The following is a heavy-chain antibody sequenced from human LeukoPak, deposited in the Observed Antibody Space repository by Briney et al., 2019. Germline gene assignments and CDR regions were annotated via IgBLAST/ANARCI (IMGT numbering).Heavy chain of an antibody. CDR2: IYSGGST. CDR1: GFTVSTNY. V-gene: IGHV3-53*04. CDR3: ARGMTIPFDF. Sequence: GGSLRLSCAASGFTVSTNYMSWVRQAPGKGLEWVSVIYSGGSTYYADSVKGRFTISRHNSENTLYLQMNSLRAEDTAVYYCARGMTIPFDFWGQGTLVTVSS. D-gene: IGHD4/OR15-4a*01. J-gene: IGHJ4*02.